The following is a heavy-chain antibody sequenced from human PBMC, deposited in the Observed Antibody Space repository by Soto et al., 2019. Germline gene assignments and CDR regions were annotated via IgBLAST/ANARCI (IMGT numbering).Heavy chain of an antibody. CDR2: IYYSGST. J-gene: IGHJ5*02. V-gene: IGHV4-59*08. Sequence: SETLSLTCTVSGGSISSYYWSWIRQPPGKGLEWIGYIYYSGSTNYNPSLKSRVTISVDTSKNQFSLKLSSVTAADTAVYYCARHWRKQWLVTWGQGTLVTVSS. D-gene: IGHD6-19*01. CDR3: ARHWRKQWLVT. CDR1: GGSISSYY.